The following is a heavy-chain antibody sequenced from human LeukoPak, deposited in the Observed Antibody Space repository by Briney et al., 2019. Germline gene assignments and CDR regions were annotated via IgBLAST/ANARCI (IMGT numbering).Heavy chain of an antibody. CDR3: AVGGYSYGHFDY. J-gene: IGHJ4*02. Sequence: ASVKVSCKASGGTFSSYAISWVRQAPGQGLEWMGRIIPIFSTANYAQKFQGRVTITTDESTSTAYMELSSLRSEDTAVYYCAVGGYSYGHFDYWGQGTLVTVSS. D-gene: IGHD5-18*01. CDR2: IIPIFSTA. CDR1: GGTFSSYA. V-gene: IGHV1-69*05.